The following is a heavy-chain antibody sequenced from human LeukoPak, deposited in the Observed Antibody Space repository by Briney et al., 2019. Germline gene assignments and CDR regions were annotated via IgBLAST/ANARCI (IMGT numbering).Heavy chain of an antibody. J-gene: IGHJ3*02. CDR1: GGSISSSSYY. D-gene: IGHD2-21*02. CDR3: ARATSCGGDCYSSDRWAFDI. CDR2: IYYSGST. V-gene: IGHV4-39*07. Sequence: SETLSLTCTVSGGSISSSSYYWGWIRQPPGKGLEWIGSIYYSGSTNYNPSLKSRVTISVDTSKNQFSLKLSSVTAADTAVYYCARATSCGGDCYSSDRWAFDIWGQGTMVTVSS.